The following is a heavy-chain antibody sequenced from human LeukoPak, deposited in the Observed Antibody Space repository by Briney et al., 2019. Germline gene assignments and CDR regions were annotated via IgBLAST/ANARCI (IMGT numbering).Heavy chain of an antibody. J-gene: IGHJ4*02. CDR2: ISSSSSTI. V-gene: IGHV3-48*01. D-gene: IGHD3-22*01. CDR3: ARGAYYYED. Sequence: GGSLRLSCAASGFTFSSHSMNWVRQAPGKGLEWVSYISSSSSTIYYADSVKGRFTISRDNAENSLYLQMNSLRAEDTAVYYCARGAYYYEDWGQGTLVTVFS. CDR1: GFTFSSHS.